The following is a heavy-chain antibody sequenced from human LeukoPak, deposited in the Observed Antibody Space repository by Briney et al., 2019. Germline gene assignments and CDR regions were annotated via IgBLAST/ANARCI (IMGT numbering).Heavy chain of an antibody. V-gene: IGHV4-59*08. CDR3: ARHPELYFFDY. J-gene: IGHJ4*02. Sequence: SETLSLTCTVSGAPISSYYWSWIRQPPGKGLEWIGYISYSESTNYNPSLKSRVTISADTSKNQVSLTLSSVTAADTAVYYCARHPELYFFDYWGQGTLVTVSS. CDR2: ISYSEST. CDR1: GAPISSYY. D-gene: IGHD3-10*01.